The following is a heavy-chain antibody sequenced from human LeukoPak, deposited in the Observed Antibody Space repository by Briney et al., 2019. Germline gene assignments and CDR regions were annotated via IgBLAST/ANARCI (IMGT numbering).Heavy chain of an antibody. CDR1: GFTFSSYG. J-gene: IGHJ4*02. Sequence: PGGSLRLSCAASGFTFSSYGMHWVRQAPGKGLEWVAVIWYDGGNKYYADSVKGRFTISRDNSKNTLYLQMNSLRAEDTAVYYCGIAVAGKVDYWGQGTLVTVSS. CDR3: GIAVAGKVDY. CDR2: IWYDGGNK. D-gene: IGHD6-19*01. V-gene: IGHV3-33*01.